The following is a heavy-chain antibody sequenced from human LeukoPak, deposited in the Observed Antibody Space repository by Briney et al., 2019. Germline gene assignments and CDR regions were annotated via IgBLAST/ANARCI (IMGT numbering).Heavy chain of an antibody. Sequence: PSETLSLTCAVYGGSFSGYYWSWIRQPPGKGLEWIGSIYYSGSTYYNPSLKSRVTISVDTSKNQFPLKLSSVTAADTAVYYCARHDYGDYQNWFDPWGQGTLVTVSS. D-gene: IGHD4-17*01. CDR1: GGSFSGYY. J-gene: IGHJ5*02. V-gene: IGHV4-34*01. CDR3: ARHDYGDYQNWFDP. CDR2: IYYSGST.